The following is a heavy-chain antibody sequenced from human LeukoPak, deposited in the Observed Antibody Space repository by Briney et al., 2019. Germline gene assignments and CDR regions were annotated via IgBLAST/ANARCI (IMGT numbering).Heavy chain of an antibody. D-gene: IGHD3-9*01. CDR2: MNPDTGNT. V-gene: IGHV1-8*01. CDR3: ARSPDRYYDILTGYYNIWFDP. CDR1: GYTFTNYD. J-gene: IGHJ5*02. Sequence: ASVKVSCKASGYTFTNYDINWVRQATGQGLEWLGWMNPDTGNTGYAQKFQGRVTMTRNTSISTAYMELSSLRSDDTAVYYCARSPDRYYDILTGYYNIWFDPWGQGTLVTVSS.